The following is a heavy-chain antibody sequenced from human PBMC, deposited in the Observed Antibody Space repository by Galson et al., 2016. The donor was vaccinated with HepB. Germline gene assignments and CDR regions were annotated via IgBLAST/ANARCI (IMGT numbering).Heavy chain of an antibody. CDR3: ARLVQTGEYGYGYLAFEGGHYYGMDV. V-gene: IGHV1-18*01. D-gene: IGHD5-18*01. Sequence: SVKVSCKASGYTFTTYGISWVRQAPGQGLEWMGWITTYNGDTNYAQNLQARVTMTTDTSTSTVYMELRNLRSDDTAVYYCARLVQTGEYGYGYLAFEGGHYYGMDVWGQGTTVTVSS. CDR2: ITTYNGDT. CDR1: GYTFTTYG. J-gene: IGHJ6*02.